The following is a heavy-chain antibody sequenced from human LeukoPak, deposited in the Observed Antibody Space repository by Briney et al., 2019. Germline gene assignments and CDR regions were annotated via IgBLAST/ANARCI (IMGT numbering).Heavy chain of an antibody. V-gene: IGHV4-59*11. Sequence: PSETLSLTCTVSGGSFSSHYWGWIRQSPGKGLEWIAYMPDSVTSKDSPSLRSRLTLSADTSKNQFSLRLSYMTAADTAVYYCATIKRGYPFGYFDFWGQGILVTVSS. CDR2: MPDSVTS. D-gene: IGHD5-18*01. CDR1: GGSFSSHY. CDR3: ATIKRGYPFGYFDF. J-gene: IGHJ4*02.